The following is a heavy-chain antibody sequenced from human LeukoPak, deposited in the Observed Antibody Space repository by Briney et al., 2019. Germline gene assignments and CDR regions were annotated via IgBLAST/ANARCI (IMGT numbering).Heavy chain of an antibody. CDR1: GDSITNTNYY. D-gene: IGHD2-15*01. Sequence: PSETLSLTCSVSGDSITNTNYYWGWVRQSPEKNLEWIVSMSFNGNIFYNPSLKSRVTISVDTSKNQFSLKLSSVTAADTAVYYCARSSCCSGGSCYSGCHYFDYWGQGTLVTVSS. V-gene: IGHV4-39*07. CDR3: ARSSCCSGGSCYSGCHYFDY. J-gene: IGHJ4*02. CDR2: MSFNGNI.